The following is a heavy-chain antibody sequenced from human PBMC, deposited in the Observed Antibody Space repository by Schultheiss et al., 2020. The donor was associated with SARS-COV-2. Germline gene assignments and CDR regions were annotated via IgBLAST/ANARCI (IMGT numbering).Heavy chain of an antibody. J-gene: IGHJ3*02. D-gene: IGHD3-22*01. CDR2: ISGSGGST. V-gene: IGHV3-23*01. CDR3: ATSPYYYDILDAFDI. CDR1: GFTFSSYA. Sequence: GGSLRLSCAASGFTFSSYAMSWVRQAPGKGLEWVSAISGSGGSTYYADSVKGRFTISRDNSKNTLYLQMNSLRAEDTAVYYCATSPYYYDILDAFDIWGQGTMVTVSS.